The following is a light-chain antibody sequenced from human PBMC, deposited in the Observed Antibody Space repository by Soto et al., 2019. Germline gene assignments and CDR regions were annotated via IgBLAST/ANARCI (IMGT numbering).Light chain of an antibody. CDR2: AAS. CDR3: QKYNSAPSIT. J-gene: IGKJ5*01. Sequence: DIQMTQAPSSLSASVGDRVTVTCRAIHFISNDLSWYQQKPGKVPKLLIYAASTLQSGVPSRFSGSRPGTDFTLPISRLQPEDVATYYCQKYNSAPSITFGQGTRLGL. CDR1: HFISND. V-gene: IGKV1-27*01.